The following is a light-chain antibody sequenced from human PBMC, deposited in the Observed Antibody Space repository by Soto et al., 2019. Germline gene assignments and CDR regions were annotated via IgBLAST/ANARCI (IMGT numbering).Light chain of an antibody. J-gene: IGLJ3*02. CDR2: GTD. Sequence: QTVVTQEPSISVSPGGTVTLTCGLNSGSVSTSDYPSWYQQTPGQAPRTLIYGTDTRSSGVPDRFSGSIVGNKAALTITGAQAEDESEYYCVLYMSSGLRVFGGGTKLTVL. CDR1: SGSVSTSDY. CDR3: VLYMSSGLRV. V-gene: IGLV8-61*01.